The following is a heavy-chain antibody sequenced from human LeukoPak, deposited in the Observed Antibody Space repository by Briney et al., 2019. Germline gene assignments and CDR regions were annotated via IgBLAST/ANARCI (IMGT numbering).Heavy chain of an antibody. CDR2: IWYDGSNK. CDR3: AKGVAVAGADPVTPFDY. Sequence: GGSLRLSCAPSGFTFNTYGMHWVRHAPGEGLEWVTFIWYDGSNKYYADSVKGRFTISRDNSKNTLYLQMNSLRAEDTAVYYCAKGVAVAGADPVTPFDYWGQGTLVTVSS. J-gene: IGHJ4*02. D-gene: IGHD6-19*01. V-gene: IGHV3-30*02. CDR1: GFTFNTYG.